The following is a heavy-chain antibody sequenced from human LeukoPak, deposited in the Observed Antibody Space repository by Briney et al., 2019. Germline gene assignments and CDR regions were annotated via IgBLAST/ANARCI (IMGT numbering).Heavy chain of an antibody. Sequence: SEALSLTCTVSGGSISSSSYYWGWIRQPPGKGLEWIGSIYDSGSTYYNPSLKSRVTISVDTSKNQFSLKLSSVTAADTAVYYCARYGYSYGGYYFDYWGQGTLVTVSS. V-gene: IGHV4-39*07. CDR1: GGSISSSSYY. CDR3: ARYGYSYGGYYFDY. J-gene: IGHJ4*02. CDR2: IYDSGST. D-gene: IGHD5-18*01.